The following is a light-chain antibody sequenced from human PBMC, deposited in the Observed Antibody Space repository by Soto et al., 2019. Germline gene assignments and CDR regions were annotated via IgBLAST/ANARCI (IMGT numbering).Light chain of an antibody. CDR2: EVT. Sequence: QSVLTRPACVSVSPGQSITISCTGTSSDVGRYNYVSWYQQYPGRAPKLIIYEVTNRPSGVSDRFSGSKSGNVASLTISGLQAADEADYYCGSYTSTYVRIFGTGTKVTVL. J-gene: IGLJ1*01. V-gene: IGLV2-14*01. CDR3: GSYTSTYVRI. CDR1: SSDVGRYNY.